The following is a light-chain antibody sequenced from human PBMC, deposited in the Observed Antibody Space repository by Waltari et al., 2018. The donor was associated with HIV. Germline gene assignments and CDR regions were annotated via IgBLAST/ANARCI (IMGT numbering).Light chain of an antibody. CDR1: SSHIGSYP. CDR2: ANH. CDR3: ATWDASLSGPV. V-gene: IGLV1-44*01. Sequence: QSELTQPPSASGTPGQRVTISCSGSSSHIGSYPVNWYQQLPGTAPKLLIYANHQRPSGVPDRFSGSQSDTSASLAIGGLQSEDEADYYCATWDASLSGPVFGGGTKLTVL. J-gene: IGLJ2*01.